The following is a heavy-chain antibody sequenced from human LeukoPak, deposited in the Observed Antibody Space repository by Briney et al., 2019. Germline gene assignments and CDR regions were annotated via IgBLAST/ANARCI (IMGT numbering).Heavy chain of an antibody. V-gene: IGHV4-39*07. CDR1: DGSISSSSYY. CDR2: NYYSGST. D-gene: IGHD6-19*01. Sequence: SETLSLTCTFSDGSISSSSYYWRWIRQPPGKGLEWIGNNYYSGSTYYNPSLKSRVTISVATSKNQFSLKLSSLTAADTAVYYCARDQGRWLVRTFDSWGQGTLVTVSS. J-gene: IGHJ4*02. CDR3: ARDQGRWLVRTFDS.